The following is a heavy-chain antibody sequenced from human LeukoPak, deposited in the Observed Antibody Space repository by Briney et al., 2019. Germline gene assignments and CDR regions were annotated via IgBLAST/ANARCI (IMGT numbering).Heavy chain of an antibody. CDR3: ARAVVDVTRWFDP. J-gene: IGHJ5*02. CDR2: IYHGGST. V-gene: IGHV4-30-2*01. CDR1: GDSMSSSRFS. Sequence: PSETLSLTCDVSGDSMSSSRFSWSWIRQPPGKGLEWIGYIYHGGSTHYNPSLKGRVTISVDRSKKQFSLRLASVTAADTAVYYCARAVVDVTRWFDPWSQGTLVTVSS. D-gene: IGHD2-15*01.